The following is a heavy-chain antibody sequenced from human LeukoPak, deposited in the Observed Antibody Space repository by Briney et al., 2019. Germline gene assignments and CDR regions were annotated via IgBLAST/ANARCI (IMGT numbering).Heavy chain of an antibody. V-gene: IGHV3-7*01. J-gene: IGHJ4*02. CDR2: IHDDGIVT. CDR3: ARGRGWVDH. D-gene: IGHD3-16*01. Sequence: PGGSLRLSCAASGFTFTAYAMSWFRQTPEKGLEWVANIHDDGIVTHYVDSVKGRFTISRDNARNSVNLQLNSLRVEDTALYYCARGRGWVDHWGQGTLVTASS. CDR1: GFTFTAYA.